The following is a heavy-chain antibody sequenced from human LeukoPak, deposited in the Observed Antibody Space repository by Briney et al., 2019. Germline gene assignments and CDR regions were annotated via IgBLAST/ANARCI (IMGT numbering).Heavy chain of an antibody. CDR1: GYSFTSYW. CDR2: IYPGDSDT. D-gene: IGHD3-10*01. V-gene: IGHV5-51*01. CDR3: ARHYYGSGSYLND. Sequence: GESLKISCKGSGYSFTSYWIGWVRPMPGKGLEWMGMIYPGDSDTRYSPSLQGQVTISADKSISTAYLQWSSLKASDTAMYYCARHYYGSGSYLNDWGQGTLVTVSS. J-gene: IGHJ4*02.